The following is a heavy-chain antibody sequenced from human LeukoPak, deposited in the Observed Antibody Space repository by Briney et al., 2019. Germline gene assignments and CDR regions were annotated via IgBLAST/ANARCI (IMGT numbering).Heavy chain of an antibody. CDR3: AGTIGVVGPTTGIDY. CDR1: GFTFSSFS. Sequence: PGGSLRLSCAASGFTFSSFSMHWVRQAPGKGLEWVAVISYDGGNKYYADSVKGRFTISRDNSKNTLYLQMNSLRPEDTALYYCAGTIGVVGPTTGIDYWGQGTLVTVS. CDR2: ISYDGGNK. J-gene: IGHJ4*02. V-gene: IGHV3-30-3*01. D-gene: IGHD1-26*01.